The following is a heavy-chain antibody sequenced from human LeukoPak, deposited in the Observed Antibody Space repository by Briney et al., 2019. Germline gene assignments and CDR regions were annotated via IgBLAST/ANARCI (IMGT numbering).Heavy chain of an antibody. Sequence: GGSLRLSCAASGFTFSDYYMSWIRQAPGKGLEWVSYISSSGSTIYYAGSVKGRFTISRDNAKNSLHLQMNSLRAEDTAVYYCARDKSASSSGYYGAFDYWGQGTLVTVSS. J-gene: IGHJ4*02. V-gene: IGHV3-11*01. CDR2: ISSSGSTI. CDR1: GFTFSDYY. CDR3: ARDKSASSSGYYGAFDY. D-gene: IGHD3-22*01.